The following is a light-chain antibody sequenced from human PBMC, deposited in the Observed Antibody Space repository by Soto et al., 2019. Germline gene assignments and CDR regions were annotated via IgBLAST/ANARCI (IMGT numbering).Light chain of an antibody. Sequence: EIVMTQSPLTLSVSPGERATLSCRASQNININLAWYQQRPGQAHRVLIYGASSRAYGIADRFSGSGSGTDFTLTIDRLEPDDFAFYYCQQYKDWPPLTVGGGTRVEIK. CDR1: QNININ. CDR3: QQYKDWPPLT. J-gene: IGKJ4*01. V-gene: IGKV3D-15*01. CDR2: GAS.